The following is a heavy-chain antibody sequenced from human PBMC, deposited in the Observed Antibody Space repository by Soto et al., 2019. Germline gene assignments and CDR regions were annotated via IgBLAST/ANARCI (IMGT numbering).Heavy chain of an antibody. Sequence: PSETLSLTCTVSGGSISSYYWSWIRQPPGKGLEWIGYIYYSGSTNYNPSLKSRVTISVDTSKNQFSLKLSSVTAADTAVYYCAVSGYSYALYYYGMDVWGQGTTVT. V-gene: IGHV4-59*01. CDR3: AVSGYSYALYYYGMDV. CDR1: GGSISSYY. CDR2: IYYSGST. D-gene: IGHD5-18*01. J-gene: IGHJ6*02.